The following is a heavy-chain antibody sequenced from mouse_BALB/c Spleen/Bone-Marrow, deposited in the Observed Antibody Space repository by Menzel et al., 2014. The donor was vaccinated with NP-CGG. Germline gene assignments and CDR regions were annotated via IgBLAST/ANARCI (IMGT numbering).Heavy chain of an antibody. CDR3: AREDYGRGFSY. V-gene: IGHV1S135*01. CDR2: IDPYNGGT. J-gene: IGHJ3*01. CDR1: GYTFTSYN. Sequence: VQLQQSGPELVRPGASVKVSCKASGYTFTSYNMYWVKQSHGKSLEWIGHIDPYNGGTSYNQKFKGKATLTVDKSSSTAYMHLNSLTSEDSAVYYWAREDYGRGFSYWGQGTLGAGPA. D-gene: IGHD1-1*01.